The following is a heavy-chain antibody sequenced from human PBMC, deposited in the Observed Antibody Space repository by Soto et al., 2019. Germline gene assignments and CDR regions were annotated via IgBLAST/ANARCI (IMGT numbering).Heavy chain of an antibody. D-gene: IGHD3-10*01. CDR2: IYTSGST. CDR1: GGSISSYY. CDR3: ARDTQRNYYGAGSLDN. J-gene: IGHJ4*02. Sequence: PSETLSLTSTVSGGSISSYYWSWIRQPAGKGLEWIGRIYTSGSTNYNPSLQSRVTMSVDASKKQFSLELSSVTAADTAVYYCARDTQRNYYGAGSLDNWGQGTLVTVSS. V-gene: IGHV4-4*07.